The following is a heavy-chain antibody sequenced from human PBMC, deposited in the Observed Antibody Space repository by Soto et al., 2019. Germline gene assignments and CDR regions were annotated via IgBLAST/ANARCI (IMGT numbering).Heavy chain of an antibody. J-gene: IGHJ6*03. CDR1: GFTFEDYA. CDR2: LNWNGGST. D-gene: IGHD6-6*01. CDR3: ARLRGGSSSYYHMDV. Sequence: EVQLVESGGGVVRPGGSLRLSCAASGFTFEDYAMSWVRQAPGKGLEWVSGLNWNGGSTDYSDSVKGRFTISRDNAKNSLFLQMNRLRAEDTALYHCARLRGGSSSYYHMDVWGKGTTVTVSS. V-gene: IGHV3-20*01.